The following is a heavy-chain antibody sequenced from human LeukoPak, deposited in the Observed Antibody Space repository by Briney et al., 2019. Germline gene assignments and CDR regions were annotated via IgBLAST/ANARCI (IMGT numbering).Heavy chain of an antibody. D-gene: IGHD3-16*02. CDR1: GFTFSSYG. CDR2: VSFDGSNE. CDR3: AREEHDYVWGSYRYYYYYGIDV. Sequence: GGSLRLSCAASGFTFSSYGMHWVRQSPGRGLEWVSFVSFDGSNEFYADSLKGRFTISRDNSKDTLYLQMDSLRAEDTALYYCAREEHDYVWGSYRYYYYYGIDVWGQGTTVTVSS. J-gene: IGHJ6*02. V-gene: IGHV3-30*03.